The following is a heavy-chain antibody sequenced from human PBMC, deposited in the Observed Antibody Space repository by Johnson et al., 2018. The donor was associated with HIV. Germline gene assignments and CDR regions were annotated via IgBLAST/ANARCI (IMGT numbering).Heavy chain of an antibody. J-gene: IGHJ3*02. V-gene: IGHV3-30*02. CDR3: AKRGDSSGDAFDI. CDR2: IRYDGSNK. Sequence: QMLLVESGGGVVQPGGSLRLSCAASGFTFSTYGIHWVRQSPGKGLEWVAFIRYDGSNKYYADSVKGRFTISRDNSKNTLYLQMNSLRAEDTAVYYCAKRGDSSGDAFDIWGQGTMVTVSS. CDR1: GFTFSTYG. D-gene: IGHD6-25*01.